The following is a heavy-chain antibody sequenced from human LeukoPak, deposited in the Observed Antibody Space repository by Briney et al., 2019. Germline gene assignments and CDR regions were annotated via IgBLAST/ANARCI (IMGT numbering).Heavy chain of an antibody. CDR1: GYSISSGYY. J-gene: IGHJ5*02. D-gene: IGHD3-9*01. CDR3: ARDRWYDILTGYYGRSANWFDP. Sequence: PSETLSLTCAVSGYSISSGYYRGWIRQPPGKGLEWIGSIYHSRSTYYNPSLKSRVTISVDTSKNQFSLKLSSVTAADTAVYYCARDRWYDILTGYYGRSANWFDPWGQGTLVTVSS. CDR2: IYHSRST. V-gene: IGHV4-38-2*02.